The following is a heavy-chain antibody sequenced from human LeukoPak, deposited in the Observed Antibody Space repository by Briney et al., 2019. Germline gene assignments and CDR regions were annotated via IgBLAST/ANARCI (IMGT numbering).Heavy chain of an antibody. D-gene: IGHD3-22*01. V-gene: IGHV3-21*01. CDR1: GFTFSSYS. CDR2: ISSSSSYI. Sequence: GSLRLSCAASGFTFSSYSMNWVRQAPGKGLEWVSSISSSSSYIHSADSVRGRFTISRDNAKNSLFLQMNSLRAEDTAVYYCAREPHDSSGYPTGWGQGTMVTVSS. J-gene: IGHJ3*01. CDR3: AREPHDSSGYPTG.